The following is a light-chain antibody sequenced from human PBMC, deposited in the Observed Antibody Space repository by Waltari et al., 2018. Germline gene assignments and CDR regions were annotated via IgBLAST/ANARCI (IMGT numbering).Light chain of an antibody. CDR1: GSNIGAGYD. V-gene: IGLV1-40*01. CDR3: QSYDTSLSVV. CDR2: GST. Sequence: QSVLTQPPSVSGAPGQRVTISCTGSGSNIGAGYDVTWYQHLPRAAPKLLIYGSTSRPLGVPARFFGSTSGTSASLAITGLQAEDEADYYCQSYDTSLSVVFGGGTKLTVL. J-gene: IGLJ3*02.